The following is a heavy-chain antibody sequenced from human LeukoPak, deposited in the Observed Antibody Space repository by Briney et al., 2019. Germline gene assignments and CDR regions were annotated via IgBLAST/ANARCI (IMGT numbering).Heavy chain of an antibody. CDR3: ARVTGYCSGGSCRDAFDI. D-gene: IGHD2-15*01. CDR2: ISSSSSYI. J-gene: IGHJ3*02. V-gene: IGHV3-21*01. CDR1: GFTFSSYS. Sequence: SGGSLRLSCAASGFTFSSYSMNWVRQAPGKGLEWVSSISSSSSYIYYADSVKGRFTISRDNAKNSLYLQMNSLRAEDTAVYYCARVTGYCSGGSCRDAFDIWGQGTMVTVSS.